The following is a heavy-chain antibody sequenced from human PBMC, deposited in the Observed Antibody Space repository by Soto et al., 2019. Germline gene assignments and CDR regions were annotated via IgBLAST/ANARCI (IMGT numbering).Heavy chain of an antibody. CDR1: GGSISSYY. D-gene: IGHD2-2*01. J-gene: IGHJ6*03. Sequence: WETLSLTCTVSGGSISSYYWSWIRQPPGKGLEWIGYIYYSGSTNYNPSLKSRVTISVDTSKNQFSLKLSSVTAADTAVYYCARVWVVPAANYYYYYMDVWGKGTTVTVSS. V-gene: IGHV4-59*01. CDR2: IYYSGST. CDR3: ARVWVVPAANYYYYYMDV.